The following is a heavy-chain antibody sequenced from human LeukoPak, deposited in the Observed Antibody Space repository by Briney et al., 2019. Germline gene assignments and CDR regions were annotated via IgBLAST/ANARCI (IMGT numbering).Heavy chain of an antibody. CDR3: ARMYSSGWHFDL. CDR1: GGSVSSSY. J-gene: IGHJ2*01. V-gene: IGHV4-59*02. Sequence: SETLSLTCTVSGGSVSSSYWSWIRQPPGKGLEWIGCFYYSGSTNYNPSLMSRVTISVDTSKNQFSLKLSSVTAADTAVYYCARMYSSGWHFDLWGRGTLVTVSS. CDR2: FYYSGST. D-gene: IGHD6-19*01.